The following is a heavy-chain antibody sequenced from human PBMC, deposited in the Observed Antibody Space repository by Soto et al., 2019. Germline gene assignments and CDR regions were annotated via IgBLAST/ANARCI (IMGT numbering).Heavy chain of an antibody. CDR2: ISRSSNHI. D-gene: IGHD3-10*01. Sequence: XESLRLSCAACGFIFSNYTMNWVRQAPGKGLEWVSVISRSSNHIYYADSMKGRFTISRDNAKNSLYLQMNSLRAEDTAVYYCAKDRGRGSPVSGGMDVWGQGTTVTVSS. J-gene: IGHJ6*02. CDR3: AKDRGRGSPVSGGMDV. V-gene: IGHV3-21*01. CDR1: GFIFSNYT.